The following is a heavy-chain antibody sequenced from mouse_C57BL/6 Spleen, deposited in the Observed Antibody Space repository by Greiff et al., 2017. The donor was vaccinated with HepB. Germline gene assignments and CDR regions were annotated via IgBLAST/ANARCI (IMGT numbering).Heavy chain of an antibody. CDR1: GYAFSSSW. CDR2: IYPGDGDT. J-gene: IGHJ4*01. CDR3: ARPPYYYGSSYDAMDY. D-gene: IGHD1-1*01. V-gene: IGHV1-82*01. Sequence: QVQLQQSGPELVKPGASVKISCKASGYAFSSSWMNWVKQRPGKGLEWIGRIYPGDGDTNYNGKFKGKATLTADKSSSTAYMQLSSLTSEDSAVYFCARPPYYYGSSYDAMDYWGQGTSVTVSS.